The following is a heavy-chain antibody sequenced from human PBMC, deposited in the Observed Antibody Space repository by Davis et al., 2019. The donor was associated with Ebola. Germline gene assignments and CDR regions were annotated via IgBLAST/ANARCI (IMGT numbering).Heavy chain of an antibody. CDR3: ARRSFWSGYRDTNWFDP. V-gene: IGHV4-59*08. J-gene: IGHJ5*02. CDR2: VYYSGTT. Sequence: SETLSLTCTVSGGSISSYFWSWIRQPPGKGLEWIGYVYYSGTTNYNPSLKSRVTISVDTSKSQFSLRLNSVTAADTAVYYCARRSFWSGYRDTNWFDPWGQGTLVSVSS. D-gene: IGHD3-3*01. CDR1: GGSISSYF.